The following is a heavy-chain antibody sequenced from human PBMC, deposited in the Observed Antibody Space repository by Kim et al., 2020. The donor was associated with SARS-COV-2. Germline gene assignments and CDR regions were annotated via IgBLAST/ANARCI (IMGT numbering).Heavy chain of an antibody. CDR2: TI. D-gene: IGHD6-19*01. V-gene: IGHV3-15*01. CDR3: TTAERWLPSD. J-gene: IGHJ4*02. Sequence: TIEYAAPVRGRFTISRDDSKNTLFLQMNSLKTEDTAVYYCTTAERWLPSDWGQGTLVTVSS.